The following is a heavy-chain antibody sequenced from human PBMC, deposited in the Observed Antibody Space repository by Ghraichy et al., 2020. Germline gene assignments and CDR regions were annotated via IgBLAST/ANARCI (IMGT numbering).Heavy chain of an antibody. V-gene: IGHV4-31*03. CDR3: ARYCSGTSCYPWFDP. D-gene: IGHD2-2*01. CDR2: IYYSGST. J-gene: IGHJ5*02. CDR1: GGSISSGGYY. Sequence: TLSLTCTVSGGSISSGGYYWSWIRQHPGKGLEWIGYIYYSGSTYYNPSLKSRVTISVDTSRNQFSLKLSSVTAADTAVYYCARYCSGTSCYPWFDPWGQGTLVTVSS.